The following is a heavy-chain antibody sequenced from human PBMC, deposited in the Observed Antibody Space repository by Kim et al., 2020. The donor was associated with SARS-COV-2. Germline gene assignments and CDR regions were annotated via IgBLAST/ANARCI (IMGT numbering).Heavy chain of an antibody. V-gene: IGHV4-39*07. Sequence: GTYYNPSLKSRVTISVDTSKNQFSLKLSSVTAADTAVYYCARWFPGLFDYWGQEPWSPSPQ. CDR2: GT. CDR3: ARWFPGLFDY. J-gene: IGHJ4*01. D-gene: IGHD3-10*01.